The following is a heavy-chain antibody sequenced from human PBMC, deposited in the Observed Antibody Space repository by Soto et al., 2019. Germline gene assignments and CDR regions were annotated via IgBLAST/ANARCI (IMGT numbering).Heavy chain of an antibody. Sequence: SETLSLTCTVSGGSISSSSYYWGWIRQPPGKGLEWIGSIYYSGSTYYNPSLTSRVTISVDTSNNQLSLKLSSVTAADTAVYYCARHSPRGSSSPYYYYYYGMDVWGQGTTATVSS. CDR1: GGSISSSSYY. J-gene: IGHJ6*02. D-gene: IGHD6-6*01. V-gene: IGHV4-39*01. CDR2: IYYSGST. CDR3: ARHSPRGSSSPYYYYYYGMDV.